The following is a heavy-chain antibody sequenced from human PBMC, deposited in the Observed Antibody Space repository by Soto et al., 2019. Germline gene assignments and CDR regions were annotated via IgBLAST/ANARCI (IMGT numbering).Heavy chain of an antibody. D-gene: IGHD2-21*01. CDR3: TRGGDPYKTGH. CDR2: IHYSGST. CDR1: GGSVIIGTYY. J-gene: IGHJ4*02. V-gene: IGHV4-61*01. Sequence: SETLSLTCTVAGGSVIIGTYYWRWIRPPPGKGLEWIGFIHYSGSTNYNPSLKGRVTMSVDTSKNQFSLKLTSVNTADTAIYYCTRGGDPYKTGHWGQGTLVTVSS.